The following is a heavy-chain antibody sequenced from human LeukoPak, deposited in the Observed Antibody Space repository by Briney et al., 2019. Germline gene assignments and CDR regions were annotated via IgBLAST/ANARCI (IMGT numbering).Heavy chain of an antibody. CDR3: AREGRTGKYYYYYYMDV. Sequence: PSQTLSLTCTVSGGSISSYYWSWIRQPPGKGLEWSGYIYYSGSTNYNPSLKSRVTISVDTSKNQFSLKLSSVTAADTAVYYCAREGRTGKYYYYYYMDVWGKGTTVTVSS. J-gene: IGHJ6*03. CDR1: GGSISSYY. CDR2: IYYSGST. D-gene: IGHD3-10*01. V-gene: IGHV4-59*01.